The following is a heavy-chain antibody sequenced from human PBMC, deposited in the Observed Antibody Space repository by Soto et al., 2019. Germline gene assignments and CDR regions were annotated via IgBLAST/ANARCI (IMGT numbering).Heavy chain of an antibody. D-gene: IGHD2-15*01. CDR1: GYTFTSYG. J-gene: IGHJ4*02. Sequence: ASVKVSCKASGYTFTSYGISWVRQAPGQGLEWMGWISAYNGNTNYAQKLQGRVTMTTDTSTSTAYMELRSLRSDDTAVYYCARVVVVVVAATLIDYWGQGTLVTVSS. CDR3: ARVVVVVVAATLIDY. CDR2: ISAYNGNT. V-gene: IGHV1-18*01.